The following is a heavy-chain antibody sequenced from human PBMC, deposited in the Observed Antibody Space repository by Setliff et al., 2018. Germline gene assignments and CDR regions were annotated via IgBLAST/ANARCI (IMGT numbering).Heavy chain of an antibody. CDR3: ARGFAAEYSSGWGTWYYYYYMDV. Sequence: PSETLSLTCTVSGYSISSGHYWGWIRQPPGKGLEWIGEIIHSGSTNYNPSLKSRVTISIDTSKNQFSLKLSSVTAADTAVYYCARGFAAEYSSGWGTWYYYYYMDVWGKGTTVTVSS. J-gene: IGHJ6*03. D-gene: IGHD6-19*01. CDR1: GYSISSGHY. CDR2: IIHSGST. V-gene: IGHV4-38-2*02.